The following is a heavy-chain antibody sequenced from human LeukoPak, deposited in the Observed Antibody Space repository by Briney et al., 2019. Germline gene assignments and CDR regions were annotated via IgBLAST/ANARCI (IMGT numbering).Heavy chain of an antibody. J-gene: IGHJ6*02. V-gene: IGHV1-2*02. CDR1: GGTFSSYA. Sequence: ASVKVSCKASGGTFSSYAISWVRQAPGQGLEWMGWINPNSGGTNYAQKFQGRVTMTRDTSISTAYMELSRLRSDDTAVYYCARERDDYGDYLYYYGMDVWGQGTTVTVSS. CDR2: INPNSGGT. D-gene: IGHD4-17*01. CDR3: ARERDDYGDYLYYYGMDV.